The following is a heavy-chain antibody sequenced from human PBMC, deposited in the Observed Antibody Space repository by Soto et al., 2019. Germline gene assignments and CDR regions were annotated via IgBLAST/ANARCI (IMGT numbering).Heavy chain of an antibody. J-gene: IGHJ4*02. Sequence: SCEATGFTFSKYGMHWVRQAPGKGLEWVAVLSFDGSNKYYADSVKGRFTISRDNSKNMLYLQMNSLRVEDTAVYYCAKSATSSGYYARLDYWGQGALVTVSS. V-gene: IGHV3-30*18. D-gene: IGHD3-22*01. CDR2: LSFDGSNK. CDR3: AKSATSSGYYARLDY. CDR1: GFTFSKYG.